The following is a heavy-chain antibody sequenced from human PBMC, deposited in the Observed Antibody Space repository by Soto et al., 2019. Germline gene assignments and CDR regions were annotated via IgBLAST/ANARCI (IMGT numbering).Heavy chain of an antibody. V-gene: IGHV3-23*01. Sequence: GGSLRLSCAASGFTFSSYAMSWVRQAPGKGLEWVSAISGSGVSTYYADSVKGRFTISRDNSKNTLYLQMNSLRAEDTAVYYCAGMLGYCSSTSCYAGPLFFGVGYYYGMDVWGQGTTVTVSS. CDR2: ISGSGVST. D-gene: IGHD2-2*01. J-gene: IGHJ6*02. CDR1: GFTFSSYA. CDR3: AGMLGYCSSTSCYAGPLFFGVGYYYGMDV.